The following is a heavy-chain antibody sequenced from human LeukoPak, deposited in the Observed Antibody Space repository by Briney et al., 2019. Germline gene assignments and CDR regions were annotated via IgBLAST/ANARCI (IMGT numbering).Heavy chain of an antibody. CDR2: TYYSGST. CDR3: ARDRYSSSWYFDY. J-gene: IGHJ4*02. D-gene: IGHD6-13*01. CDR1: GGSISSYY. Sequence: SETLSLTCTVSGGSISSYYWSWIRQPPGKGLEWIGYTYYSGSTNYNPSLKSRVTISVDTSKNQFSLKLSSVTAADTAVYYCARDRYSSSWYFDYWGQGTLVTVSS. V-gene: IGHV4-59*01.